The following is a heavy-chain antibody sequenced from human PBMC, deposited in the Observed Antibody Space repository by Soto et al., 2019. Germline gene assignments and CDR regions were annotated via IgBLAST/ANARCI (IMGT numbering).Heavy chain of an antibody. CDR3: AKTGYIYGRYFDF. CDR2: VSDAGSNK. J-gene: IGHJ4*02. V-gene: IGHV3-30*18. Sequence: GGSLRLSCAASGFTFSRYDMHWVHQAPGKGLEWVAVVSDAGSNKYYADSVRGRFTISRDNSKNMLYLQMNNLTTDDTAVYYCAKTGYIYGRYFDFWGQGTLVTVSS. D-gene: IGHD5-18*01. CDR1: GFTFSRYD.